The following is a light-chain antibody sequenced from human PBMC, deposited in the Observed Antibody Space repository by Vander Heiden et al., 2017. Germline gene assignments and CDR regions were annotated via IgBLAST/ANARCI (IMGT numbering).Light chain of an antibody. CDR1: QSVSSNY. V-gene: IGKV3-20*01. Sequence: EIGLEESPGTLSLSPGERATLSCRASQSVSSNYLAWYQQTPGQAPRLLIYGASSRATGIPDRFSGSGSGTDFTLTISRREPEDFAVYYCQQYGSSPALTFGGGTKVEIK. CDR2: GAS. J-gene: IGKJ4*01. CDR3: QQYGSSPALT.